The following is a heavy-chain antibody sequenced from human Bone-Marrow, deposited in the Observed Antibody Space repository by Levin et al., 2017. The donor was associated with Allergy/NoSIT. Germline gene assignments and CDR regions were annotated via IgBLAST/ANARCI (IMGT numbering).Heavy chain of an antibody. CDR1: GGSISSYY. J-gene: IGHJ3*02. V-gene: IGHV4-59*01. D-gene: IGHD1-26*01. Sequence: SQTLSLTCTVSGGSISSYYWSWIRQPPGKGLEWIGYIYYSGSTNYNPSLTSRVTISVDTPKNQFSLKLSSVTAADTAVYYCATSYLRYAFDIWGQGTMVTVSS. CDR3: ATSYLRYAFDI. CDR2: IYYSGST.